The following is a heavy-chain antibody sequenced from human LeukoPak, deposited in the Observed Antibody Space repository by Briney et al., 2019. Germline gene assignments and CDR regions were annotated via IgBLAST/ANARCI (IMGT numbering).Heavy chain of an antibody. CDR1: VYTFTSYD. J-gene: IGHJ4*02. CDR2: MNPNSGNT. Sequence: ASVKVSCKASVYTFTSYDINWVRQATGQEREWMGWMNPNSGNTGYAQKLQARVTMTRSTSIGTAYMELSSLGSEDPGVYYWGRGWGSSGWYGKDYWGQGTLVTVSS. V-gene: IGHV1-8*01. CDR3: GRGWGSSGWYGKDY. D-gene: IGHD6-19*01.